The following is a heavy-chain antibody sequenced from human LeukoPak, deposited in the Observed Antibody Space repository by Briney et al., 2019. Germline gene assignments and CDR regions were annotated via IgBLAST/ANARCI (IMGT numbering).Heavy chain of an antibody. D-gene: IGHD2-2*01. Sequence: SSETLSLTCTVSGGSISSGDYYWSWIRQPPGKGLEWIGYIYYSGSTNYNPSLKSRVTISVDTSKNQFSLKLSSVTAADTAVYYCARDDEEYLDPWGQGTLVTVSS. CDR1: GGSISSGDYY. CDR3: ARDDEEYLDP. CDR2: IYYSGST. V-gene: IGHV4-61*08. J-gene: IGHJ5*02.